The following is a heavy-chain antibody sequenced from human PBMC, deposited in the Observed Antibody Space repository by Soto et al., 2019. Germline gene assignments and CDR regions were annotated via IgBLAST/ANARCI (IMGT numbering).Heavy chain of an antibody. D-gene: IGHD2-2*01. CDR3: ARGGLGYCSSTSCYFSYYYYMDV. J-gene: IGHJ6*03. Sequence: QVQLQESGPGLVKPSETLSLTCTVSGGSISSYYWSWIRQPPGKGLEWIGYIYYSGSTNYNPSLKDRVTISVDTSKNQFSLKLSSVTAADTAVYYCARGGLGYCSSTSCYFSYYYYMDVWGKGTTVTVSS. CDR1: GGSISSYY. CDR2: IYYSGST. V-gene: IGHV4-59*01.